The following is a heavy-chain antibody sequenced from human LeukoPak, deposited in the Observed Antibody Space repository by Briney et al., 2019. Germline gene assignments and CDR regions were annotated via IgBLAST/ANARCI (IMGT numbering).Heavy chain of an antibody. V-gene: IGHV4-59*08. CDR3: ARHMTVTYDAFDI. CDR1: GGSTTGYF. Sequence: SETLSLTCTVSGGSTTGYFWTWIRQPPGKGLEWIGYVYYSGRTSYNPSLKSRVTISVDTSKNQFSLKLSSVTAADTAVYHCARHMTVTYDAFDIWGQGTMVTVS. J-gene: IGHJ3*02. D-gene: IGHD3-22*01. CDR2: VYYSGRT.